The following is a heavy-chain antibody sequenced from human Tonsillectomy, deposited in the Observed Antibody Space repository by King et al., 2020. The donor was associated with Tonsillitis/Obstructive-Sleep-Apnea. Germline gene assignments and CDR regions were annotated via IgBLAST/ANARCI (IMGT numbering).Heavy chain of an antibody. D-gene: IGHD3-10*01. J-gene: IGHJ4*02. Sequence: VQLQQWGAGLLKPSESLSLTCAVYGGSFSGYYWSWISQPPGKGLEWIGEINHSGTTNYNPALKSRVTILVDTSKNQFSLNLSSVTAADTAVYYCACSPDSDGLGSLDYWGQGTLVTVSS. CDR3: ACSPDSDGLGSLDY. CDR2: INHSGTT. CDR1: GGSFSGYY. V-gene: IGHV4-34*01.